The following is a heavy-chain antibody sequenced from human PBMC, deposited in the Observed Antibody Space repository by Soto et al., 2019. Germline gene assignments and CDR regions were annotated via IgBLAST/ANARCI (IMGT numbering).Heavy chain of an antibody. Sequence: SGHAGEPTQTLTLTCTFSGFSLSTSGVGVGWIRQPPGKALEWLALIYWNDDKRYSPSLKSRLTITKDTSKNQVVLTMTNMDPVDTATYYCAHGPYGDYDEAFDYWGQGTLVTVSS. CDR2: IYWNDDK. CDR1: GFSLSTSGVG. D-gene: IGHD4-17*01. V-gene: IGHV2-5*01. J-gene: IGHJ4*02. CDR3: AHGPYGDYDEAFDY.